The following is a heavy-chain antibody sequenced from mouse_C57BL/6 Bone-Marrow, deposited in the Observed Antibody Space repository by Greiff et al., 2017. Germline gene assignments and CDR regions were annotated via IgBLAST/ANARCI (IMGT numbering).Heavy chain of an antibody. CDR2: IYPGSGNT. CDR3: ARYPGDYYAMDY. J-gene: IGHJ4*01. CDR1: GYTFTDYY. V-gene: IGHV1-76*01. Sequence: VKLQESGAELVRPGASVKLSCKASGYTFTDYYINWVKQRPGQGLEWIARIYPGSGNTYYNEKFKGKATLTAAKSSSTAYMQLSSLTSEDSAVYFCARYPGDYYAMDYWGQGTSVTVSS.